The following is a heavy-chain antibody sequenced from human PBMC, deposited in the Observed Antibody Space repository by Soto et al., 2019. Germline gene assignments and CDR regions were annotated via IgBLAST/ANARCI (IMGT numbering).Heavy chain of an antibody. J-gene: IGHJ4*02. D-gene: IGHD6-19*01. CDR3: VRAGASVFLFDY. V-gene: IGHV1-46*01. CDR1: GYTFTKYY. CDR2: ISPSGGST. Sequence: QVQPVESGAEVKKPGASVKVSCKASGYTFTKYYLHWVRQAPGQGLERMGLISPSGGSTTYAQKFQGTVTMTRDTSTSPVYMELSSTRSDYTAVYWCVRAGASVFLFDYWGQGTLVTVSS.